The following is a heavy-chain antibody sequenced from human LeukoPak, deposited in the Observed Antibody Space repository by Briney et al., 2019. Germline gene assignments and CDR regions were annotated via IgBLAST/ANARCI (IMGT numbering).Heavy chain of an antibody. J-gene: IGHJ4*02. Sequence: GGSLRLSCAASGFTFSSYSMNWVRQSPGKGLEWVSSISSSSSYIYYADSVKGRFTISRDNAKNSLYLQMNSLRAENTAVYYCARDLLGWNYLFDYWGQGTLVTVSS. D-gene: IGHD1-7*01. CDR2: ISSSSSYI. V-gene: IGHV3-21*01. CDR3: ARDLLGWNYLFDY. CDR1: GFTFSSYS.